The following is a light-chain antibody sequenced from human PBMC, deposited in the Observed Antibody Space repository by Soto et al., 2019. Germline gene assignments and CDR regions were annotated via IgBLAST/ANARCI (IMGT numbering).Light chain of an antibody. CDR1: NXDVGAYNY. J-gene: IGLJ3*02. Sequence: QSALTQPASVSGSPGQSITISCTGTNXDVGAYNYVSWFQQHPGKAPKLIIFEVSNRPSGVSHRFSGSKSGNTASLTISGLQTEDEADYYCLSYTITSILVFGGGTKVTIL. CDR3: LSYTITSILV. V-gene: IGLV2-14*01. CDR2: EVS.